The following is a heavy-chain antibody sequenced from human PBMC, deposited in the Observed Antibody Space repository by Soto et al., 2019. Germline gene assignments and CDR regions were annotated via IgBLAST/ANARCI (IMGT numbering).Heavy chain of an antibody. CDR2: ISSSSSTI. Sequence: ISSSSSTIYYADSVKGRFTISRDNAKNSLYLQMNSLRAEDTAVYYCARDLNLGSFDYWGQGTLVTVSS. V-gene: IGHV3-48*01. CDR3: ARDLNLGSFDY. J-gene: IGHJ4*02.